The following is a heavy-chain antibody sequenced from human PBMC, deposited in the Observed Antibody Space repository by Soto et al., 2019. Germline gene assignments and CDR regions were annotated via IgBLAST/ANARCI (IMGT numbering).Heavy chain of an antibody. D-gene: IGHD6-13*01. CDR3: ARADIRIAAGWFDP. CDR2: IYHSGST. V-gene: IGHV4-38-2*01. J-gene: IGHJ5*02. Sequence: SETLSLTCAVSGYSISSGYYWGWIRQPPGKGLEWIGSIYHSGSTYYNPSLKSRVTISVDTSKNQFSLKLSSVTAADTAVYYCARADIRIAAGWFDPWGQGTLVTVSS. CDR1: GYSISSGYY.